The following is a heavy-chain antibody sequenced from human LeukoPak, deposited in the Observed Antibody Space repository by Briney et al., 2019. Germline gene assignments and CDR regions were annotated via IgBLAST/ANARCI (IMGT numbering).Heavy chain of an antibody. CDR2: IWYDGSNK. Sequence: PGRSLRLSCAASGFTFSSYGMHWVRQAPGKGLEWVAVIWYDGSNKYYADSVKGRFTISRDNSKNTLYLQMNSLRAEDTAVYYCARDYYDSSGTTLFDYWGQGTLVTVSS. D-gene: IGHD3-22*01. V-gene: IGHV3-33*01. CDR3: ARDYYDSSGTTLFDY. J-gene: IGHJ4*02. CDR1: GFTFSSYG.